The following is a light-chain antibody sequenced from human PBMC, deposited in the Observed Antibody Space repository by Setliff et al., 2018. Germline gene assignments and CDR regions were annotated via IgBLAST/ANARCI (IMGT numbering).Light chain of an antibody. Sequence: QPALTQPASVSGSPGQSITISCTGTSSDVGLFNHVSWYQKHPDKAPKLIIFDVSKRPSGLSYRFSGPKSGNTASLTISGLQAEDEADYYCCSFTTTGTYVFGVGTKVTVL. CDR3: CSFTTTGTYV. CDR2: DVS. V-gene: IGLV2-14*03. J-gene: IGLJ1*01. CDR1: SSDVGLFNH.